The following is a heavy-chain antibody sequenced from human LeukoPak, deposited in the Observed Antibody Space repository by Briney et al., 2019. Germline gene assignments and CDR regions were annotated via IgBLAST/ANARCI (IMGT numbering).Heavy chain of an antibody. V-gene: IGHV1-18*01. CDR3: ARNYCSGGSCYPLFDY. J-gene: IGHJ4*02. CDR1: GYTFTSYG. Sequence: ASVKVSCKASGYTFTSYGISWVRQAPGQGLEWMGWISAYNGNTNYAQKLQGRVTMTTDTSTSTAYMELRSLRSDDTAVYYCARNYCSGGSCYPLFDYWGQGTLVTVSS. D-gene: IGHD2-15*01. CDR2: ISAYNGNT.